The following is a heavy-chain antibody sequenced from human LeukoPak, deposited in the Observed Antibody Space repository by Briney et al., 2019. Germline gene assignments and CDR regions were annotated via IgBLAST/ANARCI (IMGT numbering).Heavy chain of an antibody. V-gene: IGHV4-38-2*01. D-gene: IGHD1-1*01. J-gene: IGHJ4*02. CDR1: GYSISSGYY. CDR2: NYHSGST. CDR3: ARLERPYYFDY. Sequence: KPSETLSLTCAVSGYSISSGYYWGWIRQPPGKGLEWIGSNYHSGSTYYNPSLKSRVTISVDTSKNQFSLKLSSVTAADTAVYYCARLERPYYFDYWGQGTLVTVSS.